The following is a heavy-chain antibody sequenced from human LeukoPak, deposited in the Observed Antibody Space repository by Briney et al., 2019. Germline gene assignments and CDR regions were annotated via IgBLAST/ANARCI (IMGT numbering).Heavy chain of an antibody. J-gene: IGHJ4*02. D-gene: IGHD3-22*01. CDR2: IYYSGST. CDR3: ARRIGGYDYFDY. CDR1: GGSISSNSYY. V-gene: IGHV4-39*01. Sequence: SETLSLTCIVSGGSISSNSYYWDWIRRPPGKGLEWIGSIYYSGSTYYTPSFKSRVTISVDTSKNQFSLKLSSVTAADTAVFYCARRIGGYDYFDYWGQGTLVTVSS.